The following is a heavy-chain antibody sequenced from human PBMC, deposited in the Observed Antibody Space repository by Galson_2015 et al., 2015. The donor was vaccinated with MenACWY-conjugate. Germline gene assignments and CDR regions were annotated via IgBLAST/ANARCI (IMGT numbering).Heavy chain of an antibody. CDR2: ITGDGTRT. CDR3: ASDILTDFDY. V-gene: IGHV3-74*01. Sequence: SLRLSCAASGFTFRTYWMHWVRQTPGKGLVWVSGITGDGTRTNYADSVRGRFTVSRDNAKNTLYLQMVSLRAEDTAVYYCASDILTDFDYWGQGTLVTVSS. CDR1: GFTFRTYW. D-gene: IGHD3-9*01. J-gene: IGHJ4*02.